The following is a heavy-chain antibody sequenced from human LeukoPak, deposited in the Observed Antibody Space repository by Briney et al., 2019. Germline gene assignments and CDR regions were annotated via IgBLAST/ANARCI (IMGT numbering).Heavy chain of an antibody. V-gene: IGHV3-73*01. J-gene: IGHJ6*03. CDR2: IRSKANSYAT. CDR3: TRHYYYYMDV. Sequence: GGSLRLSCAASRFTFSGSAMHWVRQASGKGLEWVGRIRSKANSYATAYAASVKGRFTISRDDSKNTAYLQMNSLKTEDTAVYYCTRHYYYYMDVWGKGTTVTISS. CDR1: RFTFSGSA.